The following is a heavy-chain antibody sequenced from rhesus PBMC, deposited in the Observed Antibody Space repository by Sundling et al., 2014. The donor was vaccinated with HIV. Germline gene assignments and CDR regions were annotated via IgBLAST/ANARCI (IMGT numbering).Heavy chain of an antibody. Sequence: EVQLVQSGAEVKKPGASVKISCKASGYTFADYFLHWVRQAPGKGLEWVGHVDPEDGETDYAQKLQDRVTITADTSIDTAYLELNSLRLEDTAVYYCATALQFSDRTYDYWGQGVLVTVSS. J-gene: IGHJ4*01. CDR2: VDPEDGET. D-gene: IGHD3-3*01. CDR1: GYTFADYF. CDR3: ATALQFSDRTYDY. V-gene: IGHV1-111*02.